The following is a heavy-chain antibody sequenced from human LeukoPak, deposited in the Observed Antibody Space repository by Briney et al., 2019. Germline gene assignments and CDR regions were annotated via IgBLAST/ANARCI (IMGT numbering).Heavy chain of an antibody. CDR3: AHNRGSGSYPNNWFDP. Sequence: SGPTLVKPTQTLTLICTFSGFSLSTSGVGVGWIRQPPGKALEWLALIYWDDDKRYSPSLKSRLTITKDTSKNQVVLTMTNMDPVDTATYYCAHNRGSGSYPNNWFDPWGRGILVTVSS. CDR1: GFSLSTSGVG. CDR2: IYWDDDK. D-gene: IGHD3-10*01. V-gene: IGHV2-5*02. J-gene: IGHJ5*02.